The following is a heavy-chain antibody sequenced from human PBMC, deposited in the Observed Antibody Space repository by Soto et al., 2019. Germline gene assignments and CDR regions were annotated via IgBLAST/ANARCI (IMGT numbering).Heavy chain of an antibody. CDR2: IKEDGSEK. CDR1: GFTFSNPW. CDR3: TRKRFGMDV. V-gene: IGHV3-7*03. J-gene: IGHJ6*02. Sequence: PGGSLRLSCAASGFTFSNPWMSWVRQAPGKGLEWVANIKEDGSEKDYVDPVKGRFTITRDNAKNSLYLQMNNLRAEDTAVYFCTRKRFGMDVWGQGTTVTVSS.